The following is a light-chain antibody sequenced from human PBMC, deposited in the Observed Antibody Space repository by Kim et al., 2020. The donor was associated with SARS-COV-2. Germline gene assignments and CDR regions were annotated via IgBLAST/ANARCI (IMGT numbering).Light chain of an antibody. J-gene: IGKJ1*01. CDR1: ENNGKY. CDR2: AAS. V-gene: IGKV1-39*01. CDR3: LQSSANPWT. Sequence: ASVGDSVTITCRTSENNGKYLDWYQQKPGKAPKLLIYAASNLQSGVPSRFSGSGSRTDFSLTITNLQPEDVATYFCLQSSANPWTFGQGTKVDIK.